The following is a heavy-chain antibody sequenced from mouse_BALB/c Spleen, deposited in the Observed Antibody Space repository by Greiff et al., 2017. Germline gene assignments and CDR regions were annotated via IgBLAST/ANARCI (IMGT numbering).Heavy chain of an antibody. CDR3: ARSNGNYNYAMDY. V-gene: IGHV1S137*01. D-gene: IGHD2-1*01. CDR1: GYTFTDYA. J-gene: IGHJ4*01. CDR2: ISTYYGDA. Sequence: QVQLQQSGAVLVRPGVSVKMSCKGSGYTFTDYAMHWVKQSHAKSLEWIGAISTYYGDASYNQKFKGKATMTVDKSSSTAYMELDRLTSEDSAIYYCARSNGNYNYAMDYWGQGTSVTVSS.